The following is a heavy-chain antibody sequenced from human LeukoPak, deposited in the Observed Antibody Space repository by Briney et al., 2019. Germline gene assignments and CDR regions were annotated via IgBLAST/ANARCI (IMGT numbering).Heavy chain of an antibody. CDR1: GYTFTSYG. D-gene: IGHD5-12*01. CDR3: ARDRVVDKKGLDAFDI. Sequence: GASVKVSCKASGYTFTSYGISWVRQAPGQGLEWMGWINAGNGNTKYSQKFQGRVTITRDTSASTAYMELSSLRSEDTAVYYCARDRVVDKKGLDAFDIWGQGTMVTVSS. CDR2: INAGNGNT. V-gene: IGHV1-18*04. J-gene: IGHJ3*02.